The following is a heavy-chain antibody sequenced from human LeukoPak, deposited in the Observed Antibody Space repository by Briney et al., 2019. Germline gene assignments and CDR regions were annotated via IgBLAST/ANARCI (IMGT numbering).Heavy chain of an antibody. V-gene: IGHV4-34*01. CDR1: GGSFSGYY. Sequence: SETLSLTCAVYGGSFSGYYWSWIRQPPGKGLEWIGEINHSGSTNYNPSLKSRVTISVDTSKNQFSLKLSSVTAADTAVYYCARSPLLWFGLNPDAFDIWGQGTMVTVSS. CDR3: ARSPLLWFGLNPDAFDI. J-gene: IGHJ3*02. CDR2: INHSGST. D-gene: IGHD3-10*01.